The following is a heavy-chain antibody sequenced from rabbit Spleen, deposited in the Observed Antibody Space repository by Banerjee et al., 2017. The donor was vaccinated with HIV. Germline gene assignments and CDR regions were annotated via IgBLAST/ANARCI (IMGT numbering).Heavy chain of an antibody. D-gene: IGHD1-1*01. J-gene: IGHJ6*01. CDR3: ARDTSSSFSSYGMDL. V-gene: IGHV1S40*01. Sequence: VESGGGLVKPGASLTLTCTASGVSFSGDSYMCWVRQAPGKGLEWIVCIDSGSSGFTYFASWAKGRFTISKTSSTTVTLQMTSLTAADTATYFCARDTSSSFSSYGMDLWGQCTLVTVS. CDR2: IDSGSSGFT. CDR1: GVSFSGDSY.